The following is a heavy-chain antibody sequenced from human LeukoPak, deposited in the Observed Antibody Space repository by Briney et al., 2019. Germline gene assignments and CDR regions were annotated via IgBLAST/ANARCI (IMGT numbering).Heavy chain of an antibody. CDR2: IYYSGST. Sequence: SETLSLTCTVSGGSISSGDYYWSWIRQPPGKGLEWIGYIYYSGSTYYNPSLKSRVTISVDTSKNQFSLKLSSVTAADTAVYYCAREEFYYGSGSYYYSGMDVWAKGTTVTVSS. J-gene: IGHJ6*04. CDR3: AREEFYYGSGSYYYSGMDV. V-gene: IGHV4-30-4*01. D-gene: IGHD3-10*01. CDR1: GGSISSGDYY.